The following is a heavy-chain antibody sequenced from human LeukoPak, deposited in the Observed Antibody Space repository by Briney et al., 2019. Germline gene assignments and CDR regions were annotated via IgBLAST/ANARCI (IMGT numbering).Heavy chain of an antibody. J-gene: IGHJ6*03. CDR1: GGTFSSYA. CDR3: ARGVDTALVPYYYYYMDV. CDR2: INPNSGGK. Sequence: ASVKLSCKASGGTFSSYAISWVRQAPGQGLEWMGWINPNSGGKNYAQKFQGRVTMTRDTSISTAYMELSRLRSDDTAVYYCARGVDTALVPYYYYYMDVWGKGTTVTISS. V-gene: IGHV1-2*02. D-gene: IGHD5-18*01.